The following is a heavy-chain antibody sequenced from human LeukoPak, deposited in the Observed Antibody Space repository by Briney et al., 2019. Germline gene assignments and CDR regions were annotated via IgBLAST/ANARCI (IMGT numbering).Heavy chain of an antibody. J-gene: IGHJ6*02. CDR2: IIPILGIA. D-gene: IGHD2-15*01. CDR3: ARAISCSGGSCFYHYYYGMDV. V-gene: IGHV1-69*04. Sequence: ASVKVSCKASGGTFSSYAISWVRQAPGQGLEWMGRIIPILGIANYAQKFQGRVTITADKSTSTAYMELSSLRSEDTAVYYCARAISCSGGSCFYHYYYGMDVWGQGNTVTVSS. CDR1: GGTFSSYA.